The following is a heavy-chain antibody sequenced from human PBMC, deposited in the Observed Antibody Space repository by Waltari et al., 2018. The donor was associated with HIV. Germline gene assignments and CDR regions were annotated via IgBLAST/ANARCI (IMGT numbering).Heavy chain of an antibody. D-gene: IGHD1-26*01. CDR3: ARHDRGGRYLPVEY. V-gene: IGHV4-59*08. CDR2: MYYIGRT. Sequence: QVQLQESGPGLVKPSETLSLTCIVSGGSISSSYWSWNRQPPGKGLEWSGYMYYIGRTNHNPSPNSRGTIAVDTSKNQFSLKLTSVTAADTAGYYCARHDRGGRYLPVEYWGQGTLVTVSS. J-gene: IGHJ4*02. CDR1: GGSISSSY.